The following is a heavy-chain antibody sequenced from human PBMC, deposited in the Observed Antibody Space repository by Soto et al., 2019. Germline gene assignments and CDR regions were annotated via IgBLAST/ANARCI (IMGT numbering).Heavy chain of an antibody. J-gene: IGHJ5*02. Sequence: SLRLSCAASGFTFSDYYMSWIRQAPGKGLEWVAVISYDGSNKYYADSVKGRFTISRDNSKNTLYLQMNSLRAEDTAVYYCAKDHSPYADNWFDPWGQGTLVTVSS. CDR1: GFTFSDYY. CDR3: AKDHSPYADNWFDP. CDR2: ISYDGSNK. V-gene: IGHV3-30*18.